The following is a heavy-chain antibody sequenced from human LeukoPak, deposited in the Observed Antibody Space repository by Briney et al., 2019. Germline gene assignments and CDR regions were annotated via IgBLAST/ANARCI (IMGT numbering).Heavy chain of an antibody. CDR1: GYTFTSYG. V-gene: IGHV1-18*01. D-gene: IGHD2-2*01. Sequence: ASVKVSCKASGYTFTSYGISWVRQAPGQGLEWMGWISAYNGNTNYAQKLQGRVTMTTDTSTSTAYMELRSLRSDDTAVYYCARVRDCSSTSCYVGTDYWGQGTLVTVSS. CDR3: ARVRDCSSTSCYVGTDY. CDR2: ISAYNGNT. J-gene: IGHJ4*02.